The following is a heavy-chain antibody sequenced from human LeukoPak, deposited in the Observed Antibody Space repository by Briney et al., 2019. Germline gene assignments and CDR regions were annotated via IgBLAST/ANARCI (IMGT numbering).Heavy chain of an antibody. V-gene: IGHV1-2*02. Sequence: ASVKVSCKASGYTFTSYGINWVRQAPGQGLEWMGWINPNSGGTNYAQKFQGRVTMTRDTSISTAYMELSRLRSDDTAVYYCARAFRIRFLEWPEAYWGQGTLVTVSS. CDR3: ARAFRIRFLEWPEAY. CDR1: GYTFTSYG. J-gene: IGHJ4*02. D-gene: IGHD3-3*01. CDR2: INPNSGGT.